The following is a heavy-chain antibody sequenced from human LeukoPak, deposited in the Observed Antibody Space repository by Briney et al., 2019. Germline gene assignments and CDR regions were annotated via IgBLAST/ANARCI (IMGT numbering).Heavy chain of an antibody. D-gene: IGHD5-18*01. J-gene: IGHJ4*02. CDR2: IYYSGST. CDR1: GGSISSYY. V-gene: IGHV4-59*08. Sequence: SETLSLTCTVSGGSISSYYWSWIRQPPGKGLEWIGYIYYSGSTNYNPSLKSRVTISVDTSKNQFSLKLSSVTAADTAVYYCARHDTAIHTLADYWGQGTLVTVSS. CDR3: ARHDTAIHTLADY.